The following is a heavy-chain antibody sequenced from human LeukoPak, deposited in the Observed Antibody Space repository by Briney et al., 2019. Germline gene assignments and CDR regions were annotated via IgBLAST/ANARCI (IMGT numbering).Heavy chain of an antibody. CDR2: ISGSGDKT. J-gene: IGHJ4*02. Sequence: SGGSLRLSCAASGFTFSSNGMSWVRKAPGKGLEWVSSISGSGDKTYYADSVKGRFTISRDNSKSTMYLQMNSLRAEDTAVYHCAKTSGYYDLWGQGTLVIVSS. CDR3: AKTSGYYDL. D-gene: IGHD3-22*01. V-gene: IGHV3-23*01. CDR1: GFTFSSNG.